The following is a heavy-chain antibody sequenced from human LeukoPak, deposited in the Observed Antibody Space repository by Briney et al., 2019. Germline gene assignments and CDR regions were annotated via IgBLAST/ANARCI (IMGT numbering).Heavy chain of an antibody. J-gene: IGHJ4*02. CDR1: GGSFSGYY. CDR2: INHSGST. D-gene: IGHD1-7*01. Sequence: PSETRSLTCAVYGGSFSGYYWSWIRQPPGKGLEWIGEINHSGSTNYNPSLKSRVTISVDTSKNQFSLKLSSVTAADTAVYYCARANNWNYPPNYWGQGTLVTVSS. CDR3: ARANNWNYPPNY. V-gene: IGHV4-34*01.